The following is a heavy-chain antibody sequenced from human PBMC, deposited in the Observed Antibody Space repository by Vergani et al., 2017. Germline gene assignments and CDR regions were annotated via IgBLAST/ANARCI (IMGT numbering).Heavy chain of an antibody. CDR2: IYYSGST. V-gene: IGHV4-59*01. Sequence: QVQLQESGPGLVKPSETLSLTCTVSGGSISSYYWSWIRQPPGKGLEWIGYIYYSGSTNYNPSLKSLVTISVDTSKNQFSLKLSSVTAADTAVYYCARMGDYDEGDACRIGYIDAWGPGIMVTVSS. CDR1: GGSISSYY. D-gene: IGHD3-22*01. J-gene: IGHJ4*02. CDR3: ARMGDYDEGDACRIGYIDA.